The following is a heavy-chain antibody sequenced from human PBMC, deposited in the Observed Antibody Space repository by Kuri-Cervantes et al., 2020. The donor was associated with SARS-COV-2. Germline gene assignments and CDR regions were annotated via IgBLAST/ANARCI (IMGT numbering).Heavy chain of an antibody. CDR2: FEPEDGER. D-gene: IGHD2-8*01. CDR1: VYTLAELS. J-gene: IGHJ6*02. Sequence: ASGKVSCKLSVYTLAELSIYWARLAPGKGLEWMGGFEPEDGERVSAQKFQGRVTMTEDTSTDTAYSELRSLRSDDTAVYYCATGLVDARSPLPSHYYGLSVWGQGATVTVSS. V-gene: IGHV1-24*01. CDR3: ATGLVDARSPLPSHYYGLSV.